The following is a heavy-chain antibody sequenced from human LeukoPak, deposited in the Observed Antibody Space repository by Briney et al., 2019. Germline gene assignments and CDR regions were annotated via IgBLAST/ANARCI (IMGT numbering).Heavy chain of an antibody. CDR1: GYSISSGYY. D-gene: IGHD4-23*01. Sequence: TPSETLSLTCTVSGYSISSGYYWGWIRQPPGKGLEWIGSIYHSGSTYYNPSLKSRFTISVDTSKNQFSLKLSSVTAADTAVYYCARALRWHDAFDIWGQGTMVTVSS. V-gene: IGHV4-38-2*02. CDR3: ARALRWHDAFDI. J-gene: IGHJ3*02. CDR2: IYHSGST.